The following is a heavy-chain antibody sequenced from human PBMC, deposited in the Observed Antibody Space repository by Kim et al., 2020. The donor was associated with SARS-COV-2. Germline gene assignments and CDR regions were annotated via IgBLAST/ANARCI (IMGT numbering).Heavy chain of an antibody. Sequence: SVKVSCKASGGTFSTFAISWVRQAPGQGLQWMGGIIPVTEIANYAQKFQGRVTITADESTNTAYMELTSLRSDDTAIYYCARGEDSWYYDSWGQGTLVTVSS. CDR2: IIPVTEIA. V-gene: IGHV1-69*10. CDR1: GGTFSTFA. D-gene: IGHD6-13*01. CDR3: ARGEDSWYYDS. J-gene: IGHJ4*02.